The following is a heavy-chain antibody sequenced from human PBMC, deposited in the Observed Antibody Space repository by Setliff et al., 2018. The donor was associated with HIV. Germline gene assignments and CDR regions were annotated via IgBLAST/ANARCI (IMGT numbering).Heavy chain of an antibody. V-gene: IGHV1-69-2*01. CDR3: TTPLDSSGYFGSDYFDY. Sequence: GASVKVSCKASGYTFIDKYMHWVRQAPGKGLHWMGRIDPENDETKYSQKFQVRFTMTADRSTDTAYMELSGLRSEDTAIYYCTTPLDSSGYFGSDYFDYWGQGALVTVSS. CDR1: GYTFIDKY. D-gene: IGHD3-22*01. CDR2: IDPENDET. J-gene: IGHJ4*02.